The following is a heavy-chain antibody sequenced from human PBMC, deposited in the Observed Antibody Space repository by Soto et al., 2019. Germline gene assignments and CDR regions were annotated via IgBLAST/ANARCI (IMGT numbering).Heavy chain of an antibody. V-gene: IGHV3-23*01. Sequence: DVQLLESGGGLVQPGGSLRLSCEASGFSFRSTAMSWVRQAPGKGLEWVSGISGSGATTYYADSVQGRFTISRDNSRITVYLQMNGLTAEDTAVYYRGKGGGGVTIFGVVFEWGQGTLVSVSS. D-gene: IGHD3-3*01. CDR3: GKGGGGVTIFGVVFE. CDR1: GFSFRSTA. CDR2: ISGSGATT. J-gene: IGHJ4*02.